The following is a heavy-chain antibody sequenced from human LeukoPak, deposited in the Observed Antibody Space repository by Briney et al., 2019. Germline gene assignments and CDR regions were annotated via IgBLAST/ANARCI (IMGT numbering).Heavy chain of an antibody. CDR1: GFAFSDYW. V-gene: IGHV3-30*03. CDR2: ISHDGTNE. Sequence: GGSLRLSCAASGFAFSDYWMTWVRQAPGKGLEWMAIISHDGTNEYHADSVKGRFTISRDNSKNTLYLQMNSLIPEDTAVYLCARDFGGLRWNYYFDYWGQGTLVTVSS. CDR3: ARDFGGLRWNYYFDY. J-gene: IGHJ4*02. D-gene: IGHD4-23*01.